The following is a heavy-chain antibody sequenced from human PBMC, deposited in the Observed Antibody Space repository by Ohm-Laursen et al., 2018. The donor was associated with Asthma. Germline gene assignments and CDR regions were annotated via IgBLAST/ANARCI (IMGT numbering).Heavy chain of an antibody. D-gene: IGHD4-17*01. CDR1: GFTFSSYA. J-gene: IGHJ3*02. Sequence: SLRLSCAASGFTFSSYAMHWVRQAPGKGLEWVAVISYDGSNKYYADSVKGRFTISRDNSKNTLYLQMNSLRAEDTAVYYCAKAYGEAFDIWGQGTMVTVSS. CDR2: ISYDGSNK. V-gene: IGHV3-30-3*02. CDR3: AKAYGEAFDI.